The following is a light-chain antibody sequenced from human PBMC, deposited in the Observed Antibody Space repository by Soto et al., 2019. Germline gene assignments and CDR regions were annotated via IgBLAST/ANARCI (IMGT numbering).Light chain of an antibody. CDR3: QQYNNWRWT. Sequence: EIVMTQSPATLSVSPGERATLSCRASQSVSSNLAGYQQKPVQAPMLLIYGASTRATGIPARFSGSGSGTELTLTISSLQYEDFAVYYCQQYNNWRWTFGQGTKVEIK. CDR1: QSVSSN. CDR2: GAS. V-gene: IGKV3-15*01. J-gene: IGKJ1*01.